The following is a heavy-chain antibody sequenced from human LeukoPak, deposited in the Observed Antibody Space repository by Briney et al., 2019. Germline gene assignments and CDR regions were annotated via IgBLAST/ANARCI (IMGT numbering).Heavy chain of an antibody. D-gene: IGHD2-8*02. CDR2: IKAGGDRA. V-gene: IGHV3-23*01. CDR3: AKYPTNNVLAVVAMTYHYYGMDV. CDR1: GFTFSSYA. J-gene: IGHJ6*02. Sequence: PGGSLRLSCAASGFTFSSYAMSWVRQVPGKTLEWVSGIKAGGDRAFYADSVKGRFTMSRDNAKNSLHLQMNSLRVDDTAVYYCAKYPTNNVLAVVAMTYHYYGMDVWGRGTTVTVSS.